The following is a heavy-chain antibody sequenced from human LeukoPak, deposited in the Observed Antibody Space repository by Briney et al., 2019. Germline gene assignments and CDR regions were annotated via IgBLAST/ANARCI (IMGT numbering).Heavy chain of an antibody. Sequence: RASVKVSCKASGYTFTGYYMHWVRQAPGQGLEWMGWINPNSGGTNYAQKFQGRVTMTRDTSISTAYMELSRLRSDDTAVFYCARGLDRSGYLYYFDYWGQGTLVTVSS. CDR2: INPNSGGT. CDR1: GYTFTGYY. V-gene: IGHV1-2*02. D-gene: IGHD5-18*01. J-gene: IGHJ4*02. CDR3: ARGLDRSGYLYYFDY.